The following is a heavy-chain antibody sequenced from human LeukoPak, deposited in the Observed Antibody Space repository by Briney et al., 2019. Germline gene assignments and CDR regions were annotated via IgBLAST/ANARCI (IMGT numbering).Heavy chain of an antibody. J-gene: IGHJ4*02. CDR1: GFSFSNYG. V-gene: IGHV3-30*18. CDR3: AKDKGREGDY. Sequence: GGSLRLSCAASGFSFSNYGMHWVRPAPGKGLDWVAVISSDGSDKYYADSVKGRFTISRDNSKNTLYLQMSSLRAEDTAVYYCAKDKGREGDYWGQGNLVTVSS. D-gene: IGHD1-26*01. CDR2: ISSDGSDK.